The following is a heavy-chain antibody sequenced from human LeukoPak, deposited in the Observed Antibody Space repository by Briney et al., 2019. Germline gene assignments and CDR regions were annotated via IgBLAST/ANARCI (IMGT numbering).Heavy chain of an antibody. V-gene: IGHV4-59*01. CDR1: GGSITSYY. CDR2: IYYTGST. CDR3: ARLNEYCSGGSCYAYHF. Sequence: ASETLSLTCTVSGGSITSYYWSWLRQPPGKGLEWIGYIYYTGSTNYNPSLKSRVTISVETSNNQFSLKLSSVTAADTAVYYCARLNEYCSGGSCYAYHFWGQGTLVTVSS. D-gene: IGHD2-15*01. J-gene: IGHJ4*02.